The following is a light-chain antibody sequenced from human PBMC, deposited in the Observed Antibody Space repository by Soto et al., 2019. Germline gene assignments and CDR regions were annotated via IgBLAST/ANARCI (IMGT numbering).Light chain of an antibody. Sequence: QAVVTQEPSLTVSPGGTVTLTCGSSTGAVTSGHYPYWFQKKPGQAPRTLIHDTSNKHSWTPARFSGSLLWGKAALTLSGAQPEDEAEYYCLLSYSGAWVFGGGTQLTV. V-gene: IGLV7-46*01. CDR3: LLSYSGAWV. CDR1: TGAVTSGHY. J-gene: IGLJ3*02. CDR2: DTS.